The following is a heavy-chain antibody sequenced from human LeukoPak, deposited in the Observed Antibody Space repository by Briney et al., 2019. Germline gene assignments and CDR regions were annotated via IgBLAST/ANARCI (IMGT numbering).Heavy chain of an antibody. Sequence: PGGSLRLSCAASGFTFSSYAMSWVRQAPGKGLEWVSAISGSGGSTYYADSVKGRFTISRDNSKNTLYLQMNSLRAEDTAVYYCAKALTASGSCYSEADYWGQGTLVTVSS. V-gene: IGHV3-23*01. J-gene: IGHJ4*02. CDR3: AKALTASGSCYSEADY. D-gene: IGHD2-15*01. CDR2: ISGSGGST. CDR1: GFTFSSYA.